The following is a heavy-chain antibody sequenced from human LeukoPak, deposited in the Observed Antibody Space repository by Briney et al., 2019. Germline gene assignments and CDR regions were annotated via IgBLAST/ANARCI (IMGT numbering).Heavy chain of an antibody. Sequence: PGGSLRLSCAASGFTFSSYEMNWVRQGPGKGLEWVSYISSSSNTMYYADSVKGRFTISRDNAKNSLYLQMNSLRDEDTAVYYCARAFDYWGQGTLVAVSS. V-gene: IGHV3-48*03. CDR3: ARAFDY. CDR1: GFTFSSYE. CDR2: ISSSSNTM. J-gene: IGHJ4*02.